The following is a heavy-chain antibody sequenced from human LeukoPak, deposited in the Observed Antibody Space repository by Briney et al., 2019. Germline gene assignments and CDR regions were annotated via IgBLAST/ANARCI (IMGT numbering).Heavy chain of an antibody. CDR1: GGTFSSYA. CDR3: ATGPFFVGLVLDNKVPFDY. CDR2: IIPIFGTA. J-gene: IGHJ4*02. D-gene: IGHD2-21*01. Sequence: SVKVSCKASGGTFSSYAISWVRQAPGQGLEWMGGIIPIFGTANYAQKFQGRVTMTEDTSTDTAYMELSSLRSEDTAVYYCATGPFFVGLVLDNKVPFDYWGQGTLVTVSS. V-gene: IGHV1-69*06.